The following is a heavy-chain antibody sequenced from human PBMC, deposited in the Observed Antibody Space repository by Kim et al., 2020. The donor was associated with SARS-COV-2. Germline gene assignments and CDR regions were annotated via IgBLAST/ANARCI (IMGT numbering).Heavy chain of an antibody. J-gene: IGHJ4*02. CDR3: ARHPSSRSHV. Sequence: SETLSLTCTVSGDSITNTAYFWAWIRQPPGRGPEWIGSVDYTGSTWYNPSVKSRVTISADTSRNQFSLSLSSVTAADTAVYYCARHPSSRSHVWGQGILV. D-gene: IGHD1-26*01. V-gene: IGHV4-39*01. CDR1: GDSITNTAYF. CDR2: VDYTGST.